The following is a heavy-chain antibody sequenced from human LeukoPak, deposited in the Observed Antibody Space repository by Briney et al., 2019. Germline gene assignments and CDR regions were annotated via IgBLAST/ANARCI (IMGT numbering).Heavy chain of an antibody. Sequence: SETLSLTCTVSGYSISSGYYWGWIRQPPGKGLEWIGSIYHSGSTYYNPSLKSRVTISVDTSKNQFSLKLSSVTAADTAVYYCASYDLWSGYMDYWGQGTLVTVSS. CDR2: IYHSGST. CDR1: GYSISSGYY. V-gene: IGHV4-38-2*02. CDR3: ASYDLWSGYMDY. D-gene: IGHD3-3*01. J-gene: IGHJ4*02.